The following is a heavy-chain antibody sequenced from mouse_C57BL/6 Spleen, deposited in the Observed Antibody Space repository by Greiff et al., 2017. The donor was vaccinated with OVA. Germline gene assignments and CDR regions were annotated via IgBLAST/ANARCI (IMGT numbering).Heavy chain of an antibody. CDR2: INPNSGGT. CDR3: ARHYSGSSYYFDY. CDR1: GYTFTDYY. Sequence: VQLQQSGPERVKPGASVKISCKASGYTFTDYYMNWVKQRHGKSLEWIGDINPNSGGTSYNEKFKGKGTLTVDKTSSPSYMELRILTSEDSSVYYLARHYSGSSYYFDYGGQGTTLTVSS. J-gene: IGHJ2*01. D-gene: IGHD1-1*01. V-gene: IGHV1-26*01.